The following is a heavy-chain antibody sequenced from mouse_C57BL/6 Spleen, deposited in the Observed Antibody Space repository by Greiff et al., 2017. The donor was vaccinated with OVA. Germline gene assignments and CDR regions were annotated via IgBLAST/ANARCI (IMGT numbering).Heavy chain of an antibody. CDR2: IWTGGGT. V-gene: IGHV2-9-1*01. CDR3: ARNSGSSGYSWFAY. D-gene: IGHD3-2*02. CDR1: GFSLTSYA. J-gene: IGHJ3*01. Sequence: VMLVESGPGLVAPSQSLSITCTVSGFSLTSYAISWVRQPPGKGLEWLGVIWTGGGTNYNSALKSRLSISKDNSKSQVFLKMNSLQTDDTARYYCARNSGSSGYSWFAYWGQGTLVTVSA.